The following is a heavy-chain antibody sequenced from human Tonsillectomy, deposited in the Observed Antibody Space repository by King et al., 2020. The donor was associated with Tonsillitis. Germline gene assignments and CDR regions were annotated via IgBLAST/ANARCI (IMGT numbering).Heavy chain of an antibody. V-gene: IGHV3-53*04. CDR3: AMISRSSSPYYYYAMDV. CDR2: IYSDAGT. Sequence: VQLVESGGGLVQPGGSLRLSCAASGFTVSSNYMSWVRQAPGKGLEWVSVIYSDAGTYYADSVKGRFTISRHNSKITLYLQMSSLRTEDTAMYYCAMISRSSSPYYYYAMDVWGQGTKVTVSS. D-gene: IGHD2-2*01. J-gene: IGHJ6*02. CDR1: GFTVSSNY.